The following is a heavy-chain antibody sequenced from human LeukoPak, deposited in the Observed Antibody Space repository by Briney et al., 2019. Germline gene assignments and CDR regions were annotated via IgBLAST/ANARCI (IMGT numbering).Heavy chain of an antibody. CDR2: IRYAGSNK. CDR1: GFTFSTYG. J-gene: IGHJ3*02. Sequence: GGSLRLSCAASGFTFSTYGMHWVRQAPGKGLEWVAFIRYAGSNKYYADSVKGRFTISRDNSKNTMNVQMNSLRAEDTAVYYCAKEYWRAFDIWGQGTMVTVSS. V-gene: IGHV3-30*02. CDR3: AKEYWRAFDI. D-gene: IGHD2-15*01.